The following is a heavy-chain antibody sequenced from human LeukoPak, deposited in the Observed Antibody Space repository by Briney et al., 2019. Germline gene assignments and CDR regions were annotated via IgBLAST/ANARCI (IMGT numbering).Heavy chain of an antibody. CDR2: ISGSGGST. V-gene: IGHV3-23*01. Sequence: GGSLRLSCAASGFTFSSYAMSWVRQAPGKGLEWVSAISGSGGSTYYADSVKGRFTISRDNAKNSLYLQMNSLRAEDTAVYYCARTTVAGTYYFDYWGQGTLVTVSS. CDR3: ARTTVAGTYYFDY. CDR1: GFTFSSYA. J-gene: IGHJ4*02. D-gene: IGHD6-19*01.